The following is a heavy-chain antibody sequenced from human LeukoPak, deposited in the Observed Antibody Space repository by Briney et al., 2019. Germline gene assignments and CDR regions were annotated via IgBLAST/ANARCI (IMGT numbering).Heavy chain of an antibody. CDR3: ARTSWVNYYYYFMDV. CDR1: GGSIRSYY. J-gene: IGHJ6*03. V-gene: IGHV4-59*01. Sequence: SETLSLTCTVSGGSIRSYYWSWIRQPPGKGLEWIGYMYYRGNTNYNPSLKSRVTISVDTSKNQFSLKLSSVTAADTAVYYCARTSWVNYYYYFMDVWGKGTTVTISS. CDR2: MYYRGNT. D-gene: IGHD2-2*01.